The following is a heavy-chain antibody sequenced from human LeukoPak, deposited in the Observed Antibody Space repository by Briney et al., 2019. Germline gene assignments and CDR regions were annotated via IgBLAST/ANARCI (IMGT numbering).Heavy chain of an antibody. CDR1: RYSLSSGYD. CDR2: IYRSGSA. CDR3: ARVDYILDY. Sequence: PSETLSLTCAVSRYSLSSGYDWAWIRQPPGKGLEWIGSIYRSGSAYYNPSLKSRITISVDTSKNQFSLRVTSVTAADTAVYYWARVDYILDYWGQGTLVTVSS. D-gene: IGHD4-11*01. V-gene: IGHV4-38-2*01. J-gene: IGHJ4*02.